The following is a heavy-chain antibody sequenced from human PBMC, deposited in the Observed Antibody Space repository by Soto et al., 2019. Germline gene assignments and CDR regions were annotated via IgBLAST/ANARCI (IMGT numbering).Heavy chain of an antibody. CDR2: INAGNGNT. CDR3: ERGTNYYDSGSYDKTFDY. D-gene: IGHD3-10*01. V-gene: IGHV1-3*01. Sequence: ASLKVSCKAYRYTFTSYAMHWVRQAPGQRLEWTGWINAGNGNTNYSQKFKGRVTIPRDTSASTAYMEKSSVIFEDTAVYYCERGTNYYDSGSYDKTFDYWGQGTLVTVYS. J-gene: IGHJ4*02. CDR1: RYTFTSYA.